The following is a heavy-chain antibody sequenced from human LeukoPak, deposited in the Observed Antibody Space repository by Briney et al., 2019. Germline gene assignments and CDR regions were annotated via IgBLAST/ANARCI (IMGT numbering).Heavy chain of an antibody. CDR2: IRYDGSNK. V-gene: IGHV3-30*02. Sequence: GGSLRLSCAASGFTLSTYGMHWVRQAPGKGLEWVAFIRYDGSNKYYPDSVKGRFTISRDNSKNTLYLQMNSLRAEDTAVYYCAKMSYCDSSGYDSNPNVLFSFDYWGQGTLVTVSS. J-gene: IGHJ4*02. CDR3: AKMSYCDSSGYDSNPNVLFSFDY. D-gene: IGHD3-22*01. CDR1: GFTLSTYG.